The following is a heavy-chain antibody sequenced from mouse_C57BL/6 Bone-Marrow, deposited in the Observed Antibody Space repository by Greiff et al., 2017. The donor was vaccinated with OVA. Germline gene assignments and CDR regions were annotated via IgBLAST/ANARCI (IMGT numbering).Heavy chain of an antibody. CDR2: IWRGGST. CDR3: AKNRGLYYAMDY. Sequence: QVQLQQSGPGLVQPSQSLSITCTVSGFSLTSYGVHWVRQSPGKGLEWLGVIWRGGSTDYNADFMSRLSITKDNSKSQVFFKMNRLQADDTAIYYCAKNRGLYYAMDYWGQGTSVTVSS. J-gene: IGHJ4*01. D-gene: IGHD3-3*01. V-gene: IGHV2-5*01. CDR1: GFSLTSYG.